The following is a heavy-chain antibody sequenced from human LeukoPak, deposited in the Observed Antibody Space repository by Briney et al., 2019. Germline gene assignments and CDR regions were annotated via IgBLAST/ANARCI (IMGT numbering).Heavy chain of an antibody. V-gene: IGHV3-30*04. Sequence: PGRSLRLSCAASGFTFSSYAMHWVRQAPGKGPEWVAVISYDGSNKYYADSVKGRFTISRDNSKNTLYLQMNSLRAEDTAVYYCASTVTTGPGGFDPWGQGTLVTVSS. CDR2: ISYDGSNK. D-gene: IGHD4-17*01. CDR1: GFTFSSYA. CDR3: ASTVTTGPGGFDP. J-gene: IGHJ5*02.